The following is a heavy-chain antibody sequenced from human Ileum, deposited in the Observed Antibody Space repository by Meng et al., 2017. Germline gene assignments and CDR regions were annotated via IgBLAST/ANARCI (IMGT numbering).Heavy chain of an antibody. J-gene: IGHJ3*02. D-gene: IGHD2-15*01. CDR1: GFTFSDHY. V-gene: IGHV3-72*01. CDR3: TVYIRGHM. CDR2: SRNKAQSYII. Sequence: GRLVGSGGGLVQPGGSLRLSCAASGFTFSDHYMDWVRQAPGKGLEWIGRSRNKAQSYIIEYTASVQGRFTISRDFSKNSLDLQMNSLKIDDTAVYYCTVYIRGHMWGQGTMVT.